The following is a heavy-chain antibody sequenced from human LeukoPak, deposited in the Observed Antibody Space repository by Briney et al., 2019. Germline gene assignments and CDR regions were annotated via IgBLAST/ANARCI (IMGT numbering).Heavy chain of an antibody. V-gene: IGHV4-30-4*01. CDR3: GGYSSSPSHWYFDL. Sequence: TSETLSLTCTVSGGSISSGDYYWSWIRQSPGKGLEWIGYIYYSGSTYYNPSLKSRVTISVDTSKNQFSLKLSSVTAADTAVYYCGGYSSSPSHWYFDLWGRGTLVTVSS. D-gene: IGHD6-6*01. J-gene: IGHJ2*01. CDR2: IYYSGST. CDR1: GGSISSGDYY.